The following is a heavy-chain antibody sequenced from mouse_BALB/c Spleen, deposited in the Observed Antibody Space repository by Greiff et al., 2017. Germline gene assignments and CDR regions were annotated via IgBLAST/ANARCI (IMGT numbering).Heavy chain of an antibody. D-gene: IGHD4-1*01. V-gene: IGHV1-7*01. J-gene: IGHJ2*01. CDR1: GYTFTSYW. CDR2: INPSTGYT. Sequence: VQLQQSGAELAKPGASVKMSCKASGYTFTSYWMHWVKQRPGQGLEWIGYINPSTGYTEYNQKFKDKATLTADKSSSTAYMQLSSLTSEDSAVYYCSRKPNWDYWGQGTTLTVSS. CDR3: SRKPNWDY.